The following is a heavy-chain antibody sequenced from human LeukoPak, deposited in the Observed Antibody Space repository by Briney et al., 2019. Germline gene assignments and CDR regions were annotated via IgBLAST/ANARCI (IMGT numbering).Heavy chain of an antibody. CDR2: INPNSGGT. V-gene: IGHV1-2*06. CDR3: ASGTNIVVVVAATLAY. D-gene: IGHD2-15*01. Sequence: ASVKVSCKASGYSFTDYYMHWVRQAPGQGLEWMGRINPNSGGTNYAQKFQCRVTMTRDTSINTAYMELSSLRSEDTAVYYCASGTNIVVVVAATLAYWGQGTLVTVSS. CDR1: GYSFTDYY. J-gene: IGHJ4*02.